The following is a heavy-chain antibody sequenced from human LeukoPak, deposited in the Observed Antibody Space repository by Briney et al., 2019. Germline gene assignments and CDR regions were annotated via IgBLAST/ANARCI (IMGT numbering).Heavy chain of an antibody. CDR3: ARHYYDSSGYFIDY. J-gene: IGHJ4*02. CDR1: GGSISSYY. Sequence: SETLSLTCTVSGGSISSYYWSWIRQPPGKGLEWIGYIYYSGSTNYNPSLKSRVTISVDTSKNQFSLKLSSVTAADTAVYHCARHYYDSSGYFIDYWGQGTLVTVSS. D-gene: IGHD3-22*01. V-gene: IGHV4-59*08. CDR2: IYYSGST.